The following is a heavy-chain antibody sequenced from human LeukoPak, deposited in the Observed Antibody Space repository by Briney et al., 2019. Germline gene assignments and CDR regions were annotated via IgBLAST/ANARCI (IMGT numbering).Heavy chain of an antibody. Sequence: SETLSLTCTVSGGSISSSSYYWGWIRQPPGKGLEWIGSIYYSGSTYYNPSLKSRVTISVDTSKNQFSLKLSSVTAADTAVYYCARHSSGYDYVGYYYYGMDVWGQGTTVTVSS. CDR1: GGSISSSSYY. CDR3: ARHSSGYDYVGYYYYGMDV. J-gene: IGHJ6*02. D-gene: IGHD5-12*01. V-gene: IGHV4-39*01. CDR2: IYYSGST.